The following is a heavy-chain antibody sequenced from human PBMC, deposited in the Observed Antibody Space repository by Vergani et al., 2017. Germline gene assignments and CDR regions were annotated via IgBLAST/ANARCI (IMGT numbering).Heavy chain of an antibody. D-gene: IGHD3-16*01. CDR1: GGSFSGYY. Sequence: QVQLQQWGAGLLKPSETLSLTCAVYGGSFSGYYWSWIRQPPGKGLEWIGEINHSGSTNYNPSLKSRVTISVDTSKNQLSLKLSSVTAADTAVYYCARSSKGEITWSGGGWGRARENRFDPWGQGTLVTVSS. J-gene: IGHJ5*02. CDR2: INHSGST. V-gene: IGHV4-34*01. CDR3: ARSSKGEITWSGGGWGRARENRFDP.